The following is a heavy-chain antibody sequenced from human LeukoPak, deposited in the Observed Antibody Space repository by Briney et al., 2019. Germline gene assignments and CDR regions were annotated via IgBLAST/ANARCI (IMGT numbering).Heavy chain of an antibody. J-gene: IGHJ4*02. CDR3: ARDFDQPSGN. D-gene: IGHD3-9*01. Sequence: GGSLRLSCAASGFTFSIYWMHWVRQAPGKGLVWVSRINSDGTSTGYADSVRGRFTISRDNAENTLYPQMNSLGAEETAVYYCARDFDQPSGNWGQGTLVTVSS. V-gene: IGHV3-74*01. CDR1: GFTFSIYW. CDR2: INSDGTST.